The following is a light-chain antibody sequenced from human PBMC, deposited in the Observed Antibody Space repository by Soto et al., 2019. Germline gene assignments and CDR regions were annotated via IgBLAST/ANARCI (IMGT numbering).Light chain of an antibody. Sequence: DIQLTQSPSFLSASVGDRVTITCRASQGISSYLAWYQQKPGKAPKLLIYAASTLQSGVTSRFSGSGSATEFTLTISSLQREDFATYYCQQLNSYLLFGGGTKVEIK. CDR2: AAS. CDR3: QQLNSYLL. V-gene: IGKV1-9*01. J-gene: IGKJ4*01. CDR1: QGISSY.